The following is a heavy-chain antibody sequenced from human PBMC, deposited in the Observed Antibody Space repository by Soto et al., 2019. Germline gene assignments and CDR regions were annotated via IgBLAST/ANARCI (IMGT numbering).Heavy chain of an antibody. CDR2: ASYDGTYK. Sequence: HVELVESGGGVVRPGKSLTVSCTGSGFVFGGFGMHWVRQTPGKGLEWLGMASYDGTYKYFADSVKGRFTISRDNGMNTVYLQMDTLRLEDTALYYCARGGDVLDYWGRGTLVTVSS. J-gene: IGHJ4*02. CDR3: ARGGDVLDY. CDR1: GFVFGGFG. V-gene: IGHV3-30*03. D-gene: IGHD3-16*01.